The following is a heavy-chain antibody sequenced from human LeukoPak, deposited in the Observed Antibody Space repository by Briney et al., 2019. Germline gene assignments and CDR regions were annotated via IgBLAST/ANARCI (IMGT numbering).Heavy chain of an antibody. D-gene: IGHD5-18*01. J-gene: IGHJ4*02. CDR2: ISSSSSYI. CDR3: ARARYSYGTVDY. CDR1: GFTFSSYS. V-gene: IGHV3-21*01. Sequence: GGSLRLSCAASGFTFSSYSMNWVRQAPGKGLEWVSSISSSSSYIYYADSVKGRFTISRDNAKNSLYLQTNSLRAEDTAVYYCARARYSYGTVDYWGQGTLVTVSS.